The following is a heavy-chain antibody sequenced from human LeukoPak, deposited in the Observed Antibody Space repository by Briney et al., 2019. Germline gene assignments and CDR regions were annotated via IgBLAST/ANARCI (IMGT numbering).Heavy chain of an antibody. V-gene: IGHV4-30-2*01. CDR3: ARTGSSSWYYFDY. CDR2: IYHSGST. D-gene: IGHD6-13*01. Sequence: SQTLSLTCTVSGGSISSGGYYWSWIRQPPGKGLEWIGYIYHSGSTYYNPSLKSRVTISVDTSKNQFSLKLGSVTAADTAVYYCARTGSSSWYYFDYWGQGILVTVSS. CDR1: GGSISSGGYY. J-gene: IGHJ4*02.